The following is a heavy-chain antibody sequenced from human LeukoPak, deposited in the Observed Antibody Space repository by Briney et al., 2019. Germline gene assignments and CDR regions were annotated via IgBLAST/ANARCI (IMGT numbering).Heavy chain of an antibody. D-gene: IGHD6-19*01. CDR1: GYTFTSYY. Sequence: VASVKVSCKASGYTFTSYYMHWVRQAPGQGLEWMGIINPSGGSTSYAQKFQGRVTMTRDTSTSTVYMELSSLRSEDTAVYCCARDNSSGWYSDWGQGTLVTVSS. V-gene: IGHV1-46*01. CDR2: INPSGGST. CDR3: ARDNSSGWYSD. J-gene: IGHJ4*02.